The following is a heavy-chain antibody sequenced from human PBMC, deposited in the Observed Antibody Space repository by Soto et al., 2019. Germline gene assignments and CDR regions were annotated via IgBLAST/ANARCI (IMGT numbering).Heavy chain of an antibody. CDR2: TIPIIGTT. J-gene: IGHJ4*02. CDR3: AAGDSSDTGDY. V-gene: IGHV1-69*13. CDR1: GATLSTHG. Sequence: GASVKVSCKASGATLSTHGISWVRQAPGQGLEWMGETIPIIGTTDYAEKFQGRVKITADESTTTSYMELSSLRPDDTAVYYCAAGDSSDTGDYWGQGTLVTVSS. D-gene: IGHD5-18*01.